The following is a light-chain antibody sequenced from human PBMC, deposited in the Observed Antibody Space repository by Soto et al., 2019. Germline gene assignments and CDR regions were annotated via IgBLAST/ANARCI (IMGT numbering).Light chain of an antibody. CDR2: DVT. V-gene: IGLV2-14*01. Sequence: QSGLTLPASVSGSPRQSITISCTGTSSDVGGYIYVSWYQQHPGKAPKLMIYDVTSRPSGVSYRFSGSKSGNTASLTISGLQAEDEADYYCSSYTTSSSYVFGTGTKVTVL. CDR1: SSDVGGYIY. CDR3: SSYTTSSSYV. J-gene: IGLJ1*01.